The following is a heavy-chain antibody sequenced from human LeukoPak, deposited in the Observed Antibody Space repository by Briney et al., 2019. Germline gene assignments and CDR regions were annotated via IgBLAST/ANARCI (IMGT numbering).Heavy chain of an antibody. Sequence: ASVKVSCKASGYTFTSYGISWVRQAPGQGLEWMGWISAYNGNTNYAQKLQGRVTMTTDTSTSTAYMELRSLRSDDTAVYYCARDRLLYCSGGSCYAFDIWGQGTMVTVPS. J-gene: IGHJ3*02. V-gene: IGHV1-18*01. CDR1: GYTFTSYG. CDR2: ISAYNGNT. CDR3: ARDRLLYCSGGSCYAFDI. D-gene: IGHD2-15*01.